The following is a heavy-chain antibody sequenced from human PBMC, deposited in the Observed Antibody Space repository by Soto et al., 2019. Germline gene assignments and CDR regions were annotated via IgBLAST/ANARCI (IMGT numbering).Heavy chain of an antibody. V-gene: IGHV4-39*01. CDR3: ARQGSRAFDI. Sequence: QLQLQESGPGLVEPSETLSLTCTVSGGSISTSVYYWGWIRQPPGRGLEWMANIYYSGSAYYNPSLQSRVSTSVDTSKNQFSLKLRSVTAADTAVYYCARQGSRAFDIWGQGTMVTVSS. CDR2: IYYSGSA. D-gene: IGHD2-15*01. J-gene: IGHJ3*02. CDR1: GGSISTSVYY.